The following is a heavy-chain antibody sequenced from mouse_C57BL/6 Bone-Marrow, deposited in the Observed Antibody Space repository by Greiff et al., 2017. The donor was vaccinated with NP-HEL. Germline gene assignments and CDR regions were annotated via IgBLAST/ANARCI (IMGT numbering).Heavy chain of an antibody. CDR1: GYAFSSSW. D-gene: IGHD2-3*01. CDR3: ARLGDGFYRTWFAY. CDR2: IYPGDGDT. J-gene: IGHJ3*01. V-gene: IGHV1-82*01. Sequence: QVQLQQSGPELVKPGASVKISCKASGYAFSSSWMNWVKQRPGKGLEWIGRIYPGDGDTNYNGKFKGKATLTADKSSSTAYMQLSSLTSEDSAVYFGARLGDGFYRTWFAYWGQGTLVTVSA.